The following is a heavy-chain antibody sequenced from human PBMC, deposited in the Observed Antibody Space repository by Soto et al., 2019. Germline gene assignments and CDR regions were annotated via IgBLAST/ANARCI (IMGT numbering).Heavy chain of an antibody. Sequence: QLQLQESGPGLVKPSETLSLTCTVSGGSISSSSYYWGWIRQPPGKGLEWIGSIYYSGSTYYNPSLKSRVTISVDTSKNQFSLKLSSVTAADTAVYYCARHLRTVVTALAYFDLWGRGTLVTVSS. CDR3: ARHLRTVVTALAYFDL. CDR2: IYYSGST. D-gene: IGHD2-15*01. J-gene: IGHJ2*01. CDR1: GGSISSSSYY. V-gene: IGHV4-39*01.